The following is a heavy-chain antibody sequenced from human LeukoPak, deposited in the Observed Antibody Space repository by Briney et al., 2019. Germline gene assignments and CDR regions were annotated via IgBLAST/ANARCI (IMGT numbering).Heavy chain of an antibody. V-gene: IGHV3-53*01. J-gene: IGHJ6*03. CDR1: GFTVSSNY. CDR3: ARASPYYYMDV. CDR2: IYSGGST. Sequence: GGSLRLSCAASGFTVSSNYMTWVRQAPGKGLEWVSVIYSGGSTYYADSVKGRFTISRDNSKNTLYLQVNSLRAEDTAVYYCARASPYYYMDVWGKGTTVTVSS.